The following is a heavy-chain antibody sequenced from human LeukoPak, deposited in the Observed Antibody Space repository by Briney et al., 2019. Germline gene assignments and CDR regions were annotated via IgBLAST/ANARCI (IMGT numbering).Heavy chain of an antibody. J-gene: IGHJ6*03. D-gene: IGHD6-13*01. CDR1: GGSISSYY. V-gene: IGHV4-4*07. CDR2: IYTSGSA. CDR3: ATAAAGTSTDLYYYYYYMDV. Sequence: KPSETLSLTCTVSGGSISSYYWSWIRQPAGKGLEWIGPIYTSGSANYNPSLKSRVTMSVDTSKNQFSLKLSSVTAADTAVYYCATAAAGTSTDLYYYYYYMDVWGKGTTVTVSS.